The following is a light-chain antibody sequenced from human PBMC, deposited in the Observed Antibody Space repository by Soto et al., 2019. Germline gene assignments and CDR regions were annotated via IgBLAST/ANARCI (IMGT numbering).Light chain of an antibody. CDR2: DDS. J-gene: IGLJ2*01. V-gene: IGLV3-21*02. CDR1: NIGTKN. Sequence: SSELTQPPSVSVAPGQTARITCGGNNIGTKNVHWYQQKPGQAPVLVVYDDSDRPSGIPERFSGSNSGNTATLTISRVEAGDEADYSCQVWSSSGDHVVFGGGTKVTVL. CDR3: QVWSSSGDHVV.